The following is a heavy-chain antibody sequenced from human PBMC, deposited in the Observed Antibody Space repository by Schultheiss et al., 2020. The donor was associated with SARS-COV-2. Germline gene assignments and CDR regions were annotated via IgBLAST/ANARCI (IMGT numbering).Heavy chain of an antibody. V-gene: IGHV4-31*03. D-gene: IGHD3-3*01. Sequence: SETLSLTCTVSGGSISSGGYYWSWIRQHPGKGLEWIGYIYYSGSTNYNPSLKSRVTISVDTSKNQFSLKLSSVTAADTAVYYCARDDFWSGYCFDYWGQGTLVTVSS. J-gene: IGHJ4*02. CDR2: IYYSGST. CDR3: ARDDFWSGYCFDY. CDR1: GGSISSGGYY.